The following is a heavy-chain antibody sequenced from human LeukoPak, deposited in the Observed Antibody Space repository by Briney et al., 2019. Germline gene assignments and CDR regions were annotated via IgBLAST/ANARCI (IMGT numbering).Heavy chain of an antibody. CDR1: GGSISSGGYY. J-gene: IGHJ1*01. CDR3: ARYNTYYSFQH. D-gene: IGHD3-10*01. CDR2: IYYSGST. V-gene: IGHV4-31*03. Sequence: SETLSLTCTVSGGSISSGGYYWSWIRQHPGKGLEWIGYIYYSGSTYYNPSLKSRVTISVDTSKNQFSLRLSSVTAADTAVYYCARYNTYYSFQHWGQGTLVTVSS.